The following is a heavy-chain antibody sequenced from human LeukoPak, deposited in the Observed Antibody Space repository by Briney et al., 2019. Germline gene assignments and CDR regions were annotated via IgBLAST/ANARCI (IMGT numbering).Heavy chain of an antibody. CDR1: GFTFSKYD. V-gene: IGHV3-23*01. CDR2: ISASGGNA. CDR3: ATDYGGRYFDC. Sequence: GGSLRLSCAASGFTFSKYDMSWVRQAPGKGLEWVSVISASGGNAYHADSVKGRFNISRDNLENTVYLQMDSLRAEDTAIYYCATDYGGRYFDCWGQGTLVTVSS. D-gene: IGHD4-23*01. J-gene: IGHJ4*02.